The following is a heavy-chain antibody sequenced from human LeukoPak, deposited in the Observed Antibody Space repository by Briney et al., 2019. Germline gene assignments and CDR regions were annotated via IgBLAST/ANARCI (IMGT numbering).Heavy chain of an antibody. CDR1: GGTFSSYA. J-gene: IGHJ4*02. CDR3: ARGGGDVLPRSPSDY. V-gene: IGHV1-69*13. CDR2: IIPIFGTA. Sequence: SVKVSCKASGGTFSSYAISWVRQAPGQGLEWMGGIIPIFGTANYAQKFQGRVTITADESTSTAYMELRSLRSDDTAVYYCARGGGDVLPRSPSDYWGQGTLVTVSS. D-gene: IGHD2-21*02.